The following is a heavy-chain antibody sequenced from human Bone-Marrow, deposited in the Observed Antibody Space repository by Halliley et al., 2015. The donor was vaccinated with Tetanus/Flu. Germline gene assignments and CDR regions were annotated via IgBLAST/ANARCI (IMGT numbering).Heavy chain of an antibody. CDR2: ISWNSDDI. D-gene: IGHD2-2*01. CDR1: GFTFHEYA. Sequence: LSLTCAASGFTFHEYAMHWVRQAPGKGLEWVSDISWNSDDIGYADSVKGRFTISRDNGKNSLYLQMNSLRAEDTGLYYCAKDTTALHGAFDVWGQGTMVTVSS. J-gene: IGHJ3*01. CDR3: AKDTTALHGAFDV. V-gene: IGHV3-9*01.